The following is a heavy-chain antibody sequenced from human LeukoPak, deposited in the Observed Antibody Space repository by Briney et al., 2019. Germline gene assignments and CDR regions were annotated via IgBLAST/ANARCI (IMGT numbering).Heavy chain of an antibody. CDR1: GGSISSYY. CDR2: IYNSETI. D-gene: IGHD6-6*01. Sequence: SETLSLTCTVSGGSISSYYWSWIRQPPGKGLEWIGYIYNSETINYNPSLTSRVTISLDTSKNQVSLKLTSVTAADTAVYYCVRVGGASSILSAFDIWGQGTMVTVSS. CDR3: VRVGGASSILSAFDI. V-gene: IGHV4-59*01. J-gene: IGHJ3*02.